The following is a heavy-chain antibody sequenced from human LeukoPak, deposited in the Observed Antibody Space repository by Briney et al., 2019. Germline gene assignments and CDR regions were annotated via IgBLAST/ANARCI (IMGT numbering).Heavy chain of an antibody. CDR3: ATQLLGYCTNGVCHLDY. D-gene: IGHD2-8*01. V-gene: IGHV3-23*01. CDR1: GFTFSSYA. J-gene: IGHJ4*02. Sequence: PPGGSLRLSCAASGFTFSSYAMSWVRQAPGKGLEWVSAISGSGGSTYYADSVKGRFTISRDNSKNTLHLQMNSLRAEDTAVYYCATQLLGYCTNGVCHLDYWGQGTLVTVSS. CDR2: ISGSGGST.